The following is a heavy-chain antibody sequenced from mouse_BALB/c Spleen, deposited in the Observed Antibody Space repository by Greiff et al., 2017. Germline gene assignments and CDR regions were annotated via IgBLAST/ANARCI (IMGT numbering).Heavy chain of an antibody. J-gene: IGHJ2*01. Sequence: EVKVVESGAELVKPGASVKLSCTASGFNIKDTYMHWVKQRPEQGLEWIGRIDPANGNTKYDPKFQGKATITADTSSNTAYLQLSSLTSEDTAVYYCAREGGNSYYFDYWGQGTTLTVSS. CDR2: IDPANGNT. CDR1: GFNIKDTY. D-gene: IGHD2-1*01. CDR3: AREGGNSYYFDY. V-gene: IGHV14-3*02.